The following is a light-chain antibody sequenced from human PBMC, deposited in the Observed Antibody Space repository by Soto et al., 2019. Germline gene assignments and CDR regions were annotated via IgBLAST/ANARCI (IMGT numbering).Light chain of an antibody. CDR3: QQYNNRPPFT. Sequence: EIVMTQSPATLSVSPGERATLSCRASQSVSSNLAWYQQKPGQAPRLLIYGASIRATGIPDRFSGSGSGTEFTLTISRLQSEDVAVYYCQQYNNRPPFTFGPGTKLDIK. J-gene: IGKJ3*01. CDR2: GAS. V-gene: IGKV3-15*01. CDR1: QSVSSN.